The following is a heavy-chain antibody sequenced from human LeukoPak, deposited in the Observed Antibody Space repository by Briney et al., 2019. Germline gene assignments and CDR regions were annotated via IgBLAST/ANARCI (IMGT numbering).Heavy chain of an antibody. CDR2: ISGSRTDI. Sequence: GGSLRLSCAASGFTFSSYTLDWVRQAPGQGLELVSSISGSRTDIYYADSVKGRFTISRDNAKNSLYLQMNSLRAEDTAVYYCARDYGSGSPNWFDSWGQGTLVTVSS. J-gene: IGHJ5*01. CDR1: GFTFSSYT. V-gene: IGHV3-21*01. CDR3: ARDYGSGSPNWFDS. D-gene: IGHD3-10*01.